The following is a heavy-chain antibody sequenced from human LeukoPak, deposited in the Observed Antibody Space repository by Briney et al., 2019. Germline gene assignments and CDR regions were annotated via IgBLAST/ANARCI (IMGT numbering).Heavy chain of an antibody. CDR1: GGSISSGGYY. Sequence: SETLSLTCTVSGGSISSGGYYWSWIRQHPGKGLEWIGYIYYSGSTNYNPSLKSRVTISVDTSKNQFSLKLNSVTAADTAVYYCARSITMTLFDYWGQGTLVTVSS. CDR3: ARSITMTLFDY. V-gene: IGHV4-31*03. D-gene: IGHD3-22*01. J-gene: IGHJ4*02. CDR2: IYYSGST.